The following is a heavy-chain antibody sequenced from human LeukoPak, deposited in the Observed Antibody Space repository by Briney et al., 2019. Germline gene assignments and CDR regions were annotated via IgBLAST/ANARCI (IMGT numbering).Heavy chain of an antibody. Sequence: GGSLRLSCATSGFSFSSHGIHWVRQAPGKGLEWVAFIRYDGNNEYYADSVKGRFTISRDNSKNTLCLQMNSLKPEDTAVYYCAKVMARGITSTPDYWGQGTLVTVSS. CDR3: AKVMARGITSTPDY. D-gene: IGHD3-10*01. V-gene: IGHV3-30*02. J-gene: IGHJ4*02. CDR2: IRYDGNNE. CDR1: GFSFSSHG.